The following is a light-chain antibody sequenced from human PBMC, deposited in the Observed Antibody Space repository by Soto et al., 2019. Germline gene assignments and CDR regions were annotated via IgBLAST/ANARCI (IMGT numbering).Light chain of an antibody. CDR1: QSITNY. CDR2: AAD. CDR3: QQSYDMPWT. Sequence: IQMYNSASAVSASVGDRVTITCRASQSITNYLTWFQQKPGKAPSLLIFAADNLQDGVPSRFSGSGSGSDFSLTISSLQPEDFATYYCQQSYDMPWTFGQGTKVDIK. V-gene: IGKV1-39*01. J-gene: IGKJ1*01.